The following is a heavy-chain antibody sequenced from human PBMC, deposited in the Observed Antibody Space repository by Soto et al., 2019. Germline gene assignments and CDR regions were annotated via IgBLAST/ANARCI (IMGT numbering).Heavy chain of an antibody. D-gene: IGHD6-19*01. CDR2: IDWDDDK. CDR1: GFSLSTSGMC. J-gene: IGHJ4*02. V-gene: IGHV2-70*01. Sequence: SGPTLVNPTHTLTLTCTFSGFSLSTSGMCVSWIRQPPGKALEWLALIDWDDDKYYSTSLKTRLTISKDTSKNQVVLTMTNMDPVDTATYYCARTQYSSGWYLALDYWGQGTLVTVSS. CDR3: ARTQYSSGWYLALDY.